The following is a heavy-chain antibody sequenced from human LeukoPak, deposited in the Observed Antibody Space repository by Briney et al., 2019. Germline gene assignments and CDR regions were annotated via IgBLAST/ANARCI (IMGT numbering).Heavy chain of an antibody. CDR1: SGSISSYY. J-gene: IGHJ4*02. CDR3: ARGTYSSSGSVFDY. Sequence: PSETLSLTCTVSSGSISSYYWSWIRQPPGKGLEWIGYIFYGGSTNYNPSLKSRVTMSVDTSKNQFSLKLSSVTAADTAVYYCARGTYSSSGSVFDYWGQGTLVTVSS. D-gene: IGHD6-13*01. CDR2: IFYGGST. V-gene: IGHV4-59*12.